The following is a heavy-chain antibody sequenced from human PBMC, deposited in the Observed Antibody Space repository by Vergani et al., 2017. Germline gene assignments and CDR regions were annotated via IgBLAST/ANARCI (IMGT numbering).Heavy chain of an antibody. J-gene: IGHJ3*02. CDR2: ISWNSGSI. Sequence: EVQLVESGGGLVQPGRSLRLSCAASGFTFDDYAMHWVRQAPGKGLEWVSGISWNSGSIGYADSVKGRFTISRDNAKNSLYLQMNSLRAEDTALYYCARMKPYSSRPRGAFDIWGLGTMVTVSS. V-gene: IGHV3-9*01. D-gene: IGHD6-13*01. CDR3: ARMKPYSSRPRGAFDI. CDR1: GFTFDDYA.